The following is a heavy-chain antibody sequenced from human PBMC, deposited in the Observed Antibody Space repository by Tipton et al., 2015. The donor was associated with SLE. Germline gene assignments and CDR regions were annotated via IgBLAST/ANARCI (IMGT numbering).Heavy chain of an antibody. V-gene: IGHV4-30-2*01. CDR3: ARVSRIVALDY. J-gene: IGHJ4*02. D-gene: IGHD5-12*01. Sequence: TLSLTCAVSGGSISSGGYSWSWIRQPPGKGLEWIGYIYHSGSTYYNPSLKSRVTISVDRSKNQLSLKLSSVTAADTAVYYCARVSRIVALDYWGQGTLVTVSS. CDR2: IYHSGST. CDR1: GGSISSGGYS.